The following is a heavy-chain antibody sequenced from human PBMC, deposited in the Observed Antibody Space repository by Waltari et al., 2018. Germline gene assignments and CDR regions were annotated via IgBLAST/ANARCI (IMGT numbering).Heavy chain of an antibody. V-gene: IGHV1-24*01. D-gene: IGHD3-16*02. CDR3: ATSHPATTYYDYVWGSYRS. Sequence: QVQLVQSGAEVKKPGASVKVSCKVSGYTLTELSMHWVRQAPGKGLEWMGGFDPEDGETIYAQKFQGRVTMTEDTSTDTAYMELSSLRSEDTAVYYCATSHPATTYYDYVWGSYRSWGQGTLVTVSS. CDR1: GYTLTELS. J-gene: IGHJ4*02. CDR2: FDPEDGET.